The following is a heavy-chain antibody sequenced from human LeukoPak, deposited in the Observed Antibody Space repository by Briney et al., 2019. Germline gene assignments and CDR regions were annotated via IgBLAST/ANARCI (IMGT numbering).Heavy chain of an antibody. CDR1: GGSFSGYY. Sequence: SETLSLTRAVYGGSFSGYYWSWIRQPPGKGLEWIGEINHSGSTNYNPSLKSRVTISVDTSKNQFSLKLSSVTAADTAVYYCARVFGGKWIQLWFRTNWFDPWGQGTLVTVSS. CDR3: ARVFGGKWIQLWFRTNWFDP. CDR2: INHSGST. J-gene: IGHJ5*02. V-gene: IGHV4-34*01. D-gene: IGHD5-18*01.